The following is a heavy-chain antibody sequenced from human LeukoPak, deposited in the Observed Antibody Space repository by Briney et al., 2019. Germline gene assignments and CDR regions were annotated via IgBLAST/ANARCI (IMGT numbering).Heavy chain of an antibody. J-gene: IGHJ4*02. V-gene: IGHV4-34*01. CDR3: ASTKYYDFWSGYPHPFDY. Sequence: SETLSLTCALYSGSFSGYYWSWIRQPPGKGLEWIGEINHSGSTNYNPSLKSRVTISVDTSKNQFSLKLSSVTAADTAVYYCASTKYYDFWSGYPHPFDYWGQGTLVTVSS. CDR1: SGSFSGYY. D-gene: IGHD3-3*01. CDR2: INHSGST.